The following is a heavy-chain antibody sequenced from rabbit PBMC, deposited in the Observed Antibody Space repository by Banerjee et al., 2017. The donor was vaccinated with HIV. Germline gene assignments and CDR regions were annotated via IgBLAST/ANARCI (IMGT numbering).Heavy chain of an antibody. CDR2: IYSSNGDK. V-gene: IGHV1S43*01. J-gene: IGHJ4*01. Sequence: VRQAPGKGLELIACIYSSNGDKWYASWVNGRFTISRSTSLNTVDLKMTSLTVADTATYFCARDLAGVIGWNFNLWGQGTLVTVS. CDR3: ARDLAGVIGWNFNL. D-gene: IGHD4-1*01.